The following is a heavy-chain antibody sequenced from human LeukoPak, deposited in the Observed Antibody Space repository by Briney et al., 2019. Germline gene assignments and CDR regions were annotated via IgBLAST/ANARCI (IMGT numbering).Heavy chain of an antibody. D-gene: IGHD3-22*01. CDR1: GGSISSGGYY. CDR2: IYYSGST. J-gene: IGHJ4*02. Sequence: SETLSLTCTVSGGSISSGGYYWSWIRQHPGKGLEWIGYIYYSGSTYYNPSLKSRVTISVDTSKNQFSLKLSPVTAADTAVYYCARDREVYYDSSGYYYYFDYWGQGTLVTVSS. V-gene: IGHV4-31*03. CDR3: ARDREVYYDSSGYYYYFDY.